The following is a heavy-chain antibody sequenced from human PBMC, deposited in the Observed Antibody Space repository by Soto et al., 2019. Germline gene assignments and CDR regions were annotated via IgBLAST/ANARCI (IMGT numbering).Heavy chain of an antibody. D-gene: IGHD3-16*02. Sequence: SETLSLTCTVSGGSISSYYWSWIRQPPGKGLEWIGYIYYSGSTNYNPSLKSRVTISVDTSKNQFSLKLSSVTAADTAVYYCARSYDYIWGSYRNYFDYWGQGTLVTVSS. CDR1: GGSISSYY. CDR3: ARSYDYIWGSYRNYFDY. J-gene: IGHJ4*02. V-gene: IGHV4-59*01. CDR2: IYYSGST.